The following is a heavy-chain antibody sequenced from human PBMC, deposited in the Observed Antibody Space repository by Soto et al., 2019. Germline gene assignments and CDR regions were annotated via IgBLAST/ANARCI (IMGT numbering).Heavy chain of an antibody. J-gene: IGHJ6*02. Sequence: QVQLQESGPGLVKPSQTLSLICTVSGGFISRGGYYWSWIRQHPGKGLEWIGYIYNSGDSYYNPSLKSRVTITVDTSKNEFSLKLSSVTAADTAVYYCARDVIAGGYYYGMDVWGQGTTVTVSS. V-gene: IGHV4-31*03. CDR2: IYNSGDS. D-gene: IGHD2-21*01. CDR3: ARDVIAGGYYYGMDV. CDR1: GGFISRGGYY.